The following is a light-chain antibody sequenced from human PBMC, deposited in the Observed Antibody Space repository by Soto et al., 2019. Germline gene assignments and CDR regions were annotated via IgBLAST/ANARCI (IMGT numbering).Light chain of an antibody. Sequence: IVLTQSPGTLSLSPGERATLSCRASQSVSSSYLAWYQQKPGQAPRLLIYGASSRATGIPDRFRGSGSGTDFTLTISRLEPEDFAVYYCQQYGTSPTTFGQGTKVDIK. J-gene: IGKJ1*01. CDR2: GAS. CDR1: QSVSSSY. CDR3: QQYGTSPTT. V-gene: IGKV3-20*01.